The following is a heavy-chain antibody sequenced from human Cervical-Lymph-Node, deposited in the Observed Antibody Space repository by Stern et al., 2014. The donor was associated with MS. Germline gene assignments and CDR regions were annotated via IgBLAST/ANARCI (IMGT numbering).Heavy chain of an antibody. Sequence: EVQLEESGGGLEQPGGSLRLSCAASGFTFSDYAMNWVRQAPGKGLQWVSTISGGGRRTYYADSVKGRFTISRDNSKNTLYLQMFSLRAEDTAVYYCAKEESDYTSPYYFDTWGQGTLVTVSS. CDR3: AKEESDYTSPYYFDT. V-gene: IGHV3-23*04. D-gene: IGHD4-17*01. CDR1: GFTFSDYA. J-gene: IGHJ4*02. CDR2: ISGGGRRT.